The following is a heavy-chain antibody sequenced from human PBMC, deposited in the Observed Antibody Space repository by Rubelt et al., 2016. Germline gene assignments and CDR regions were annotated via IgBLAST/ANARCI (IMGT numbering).Heavy chain of an antibody. Sequence: QVQLVESGGGLVKPGGSLRLSCAASGFTFSDYYMSWIRQAPGKGLEWVSYISSSSSYTNYADSVKGRFTISRDNAKNSLYLQMNSLGAEDTAVYYCARDFAQLRFLEWLSTPAVGYYGMDVWGQGTTVTVSS. D-gene: IGHD3-3*01. J-gene: IGHJ6*02. V-gene: IGHV3-11*06. CDR1: GFTFSDYY. CDR3: ARDFAQLRFLEWLSTPAVGYYGMDV. CDR2: ISSSSSYT.